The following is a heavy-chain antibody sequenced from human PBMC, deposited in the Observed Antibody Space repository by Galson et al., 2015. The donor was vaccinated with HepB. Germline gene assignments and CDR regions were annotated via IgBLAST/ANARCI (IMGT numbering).Heavy chain of an antibody. CDR1: GFTFTRYA. CDR3: AKDGIMVANNPYHFHY. V-gene: IGHV3-23*01. Sequence: LRLSCAASGFTFTRYAMTWARQAPGKGLEWVASITSSGGKTYYTDSVKGRFTISRDNSKNTLFLQLNSLRAEDTAVDYCAKDGIMVANNPYHFHYWGQGTLVTVSS. D-gene: IGHD2-15*01. CDR2: ITSSGGKT. J-gene: IGHJ4*02.